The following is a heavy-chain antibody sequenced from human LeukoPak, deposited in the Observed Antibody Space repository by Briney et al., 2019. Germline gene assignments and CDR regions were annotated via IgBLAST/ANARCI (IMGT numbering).Heavy chain of an antibody. CDR1: GGSVSSGDYY. V-gene: IGHV4-61*02. J-gene: IGHJ4*02. CDR3: ARVRRFGEWDY. CDR2: IYTSGST. Sequence: SQTLSLTCTVSGGSVSSGDYYWTWIRQPAGKGLEWIGRIYTSGSTNYNPSLKSRVTISIDASKNQFSLRLNSVTAADTAVYYCARVRRFGEWDYWGQGTLVTVSS. D-gene: IGHD3-10*01.